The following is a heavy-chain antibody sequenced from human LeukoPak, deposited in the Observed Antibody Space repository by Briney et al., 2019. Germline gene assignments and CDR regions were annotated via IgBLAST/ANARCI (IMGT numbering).Heavy chain of an antibody. CDR1: GGSMSSYY. J-gene: IGHJ3*02. CDR2: VYTSGNT. V-gene: IGHV4-4*07. CDR3: ARGLSHSKDI. Sequence: LETLSLTCTVSGGSMSSYYWSWIRQPAGKGLEWIGRVYTSGNTNYNPSLKSRVTMSVDTSKNQFSLKLTSVTAADTAVDYCARGLSHSKDIWGQGTMVTVSS.